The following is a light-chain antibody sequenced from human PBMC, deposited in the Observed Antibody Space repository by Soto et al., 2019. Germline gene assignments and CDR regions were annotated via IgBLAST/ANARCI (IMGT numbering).Light chain of an antibody. CDR1: SSDVGDYNY. Sequence: QSALTQPRSVSGSPGQSVTISCTGTSSDVGDYNYVSWYQQHPGKAPKLMIYDVSKRPSGVPDRFSGSKSGNTASLTISGLQAEDEAGYYCCSYAGSYNVVFGGGTKLTVL. CDR2: DVS. J-gene: IGLJ2*01. V-gene: IGLV2-11*01. CDR3: CSYAGSYNVV.